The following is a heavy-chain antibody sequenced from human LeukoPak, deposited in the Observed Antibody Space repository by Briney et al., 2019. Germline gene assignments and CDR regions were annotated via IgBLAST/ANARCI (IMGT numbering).Heavy chain of an antibody. D-gene: IGHD1-26*01. CDR1: GESFSGHY. CDR2: TNHSGST. V-gene: IGHV4-34*01. Sequence: PSETLSLTCAVYGESFSGHYWTWIRQTPGKGLEWIGETNHSGSTNFNPSLKSRVTISVDTSKSQFSLKLTSVTAADTAVYYCARGRGSGRYYLPYFYYYMDVWGKGTTVTVSS. J-gene: IGHJ6*03. CDR3: ARGRGSGRYYLPYFYYYMDV.